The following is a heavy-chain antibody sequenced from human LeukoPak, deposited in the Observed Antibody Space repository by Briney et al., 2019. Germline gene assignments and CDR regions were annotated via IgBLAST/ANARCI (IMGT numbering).Heavy chain of an antibody. D-gene: IGHD2-8*02. CDR1: GYTFTSFG. CDR3: ARAGGSSDAFDI. J-gene: IGHJ3*02. CDR2: ISAYNGNI. V-gene: IGHV1-18*01. Sequence: SVKVSCKASGYTFTSFGINWVRQAPGQGLEWMGWISAYNGNINYAQMLQGRVTMTRNTSISTAYMELSSLRSEDTAVYYCARAGGSSDAFDIWGQGTMVTVSS.